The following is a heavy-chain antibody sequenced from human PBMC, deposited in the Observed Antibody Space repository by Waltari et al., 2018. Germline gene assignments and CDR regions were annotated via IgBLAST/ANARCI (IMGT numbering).Heavy chain of an antibody. J-gene: IGHJ3*02. CDR3: ARPLTNGYNSAFDI. Sequence: EVQLVQSGAEVKKPGESLKISCKGSGYRFTSYWIAWVRQMPGKGLEWMGVTHPGDACTRTRPSIQGQVTRAADKSIRTAYLQWSSLEASDTAMYYCARPLTNGYNSAFDIWGQGTMVTVSS. V-gene: IGHV5-51*01. CDR1: GYRFTSYW. CDR2: THPGDACT. D-gene: IGHD5-12*01.